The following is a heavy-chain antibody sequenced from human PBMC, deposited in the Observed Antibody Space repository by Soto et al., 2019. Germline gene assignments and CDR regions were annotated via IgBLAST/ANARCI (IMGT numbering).Heavy chain of an antibody. CDR3: ARDGFWSGYIHASYSNYGMDV. CDR1: GYTFTVYY. D-gene: IGHD3-3*01. J-gene: IGHJ6*02. CDR2: INPNSGGT. V-gene: IGHV1-2*04. Sequence: ASVKVSCKASGYTFTVYYMHWVRQAPAQRLEWMGWINPNSGGTNYAQKFQRWVTMTRDTLISTAYMELSGLRSDDTAVYYCARDGFWSGYIHASYSNYGMDVWGQGTTVTGSS.